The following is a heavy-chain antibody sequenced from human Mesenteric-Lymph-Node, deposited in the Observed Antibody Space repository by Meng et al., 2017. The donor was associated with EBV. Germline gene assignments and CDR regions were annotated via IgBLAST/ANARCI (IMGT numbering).Heavy chain of an antibody. CDR3: AREFSSGWFLDY. Sequence: QVQVVESGXGVVQPGRXLRRSWAVSGFTFSSYAMHWVRQAPGKGLEWVTLISYDGSKKYYADSVKGRFTISRDNSKNTVNLQMNSLRAEDTAVYYCAREFSSGWFLDYWGQGTLVTVSS. CDR2: ISYDGSKK. V-gene: IGHV3-30-3*01. CDR1: GFTFSSYA. D-gene: IGHD6-19*01. J-gene: IGHJ4*02.